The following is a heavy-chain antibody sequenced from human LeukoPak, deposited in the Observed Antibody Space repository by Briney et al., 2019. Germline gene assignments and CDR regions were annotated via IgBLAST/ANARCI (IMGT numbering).Heavy chain of an antibody. Sequence: SETLSLTCTVSGGSTSSYYWSWIRQPPGKGLEWIGCIYYSGSTKYNPSLKSRVTISVDTSKNQFSLKLSSVTAADTAVYYCARGTVTGGSYFDFDYWGQGTLVTVSS. D-gene: IGHD1-26*01. CDR2: IYYSGST. V-gene: IGHV4-59*01. CDR3: ARGTVTGGSYFDFDY. J-gene: IGHJ4*02. CDR1: GGSTSSYY.